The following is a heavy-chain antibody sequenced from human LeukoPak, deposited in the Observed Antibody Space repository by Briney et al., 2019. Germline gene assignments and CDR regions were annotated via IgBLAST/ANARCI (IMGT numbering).Heavy chain of an antibody. V-gene: IGHV1-69*06. Sequence: GSSVKVSCKASGGTFSSYAISWVRQAPGQGLEWMGGIIPIFGTANYAQKFQGRVTITADKSTSTAYMELSSLRSEDTAVYYRASPRVPGTFEYFQYWGQGTLVTVSS. CDR2: IIPIFGTA. CDR1: GGTFSSYA. D-gene: IGHD6-19*01. J-gene: IGHJ1*01. CDR3: ASPRVPGTFEYFQY.